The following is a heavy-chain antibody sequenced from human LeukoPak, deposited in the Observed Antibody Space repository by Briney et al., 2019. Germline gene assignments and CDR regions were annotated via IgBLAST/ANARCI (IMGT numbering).Heavy chain of an antibody. J-gene: IGHJ6*03. CDR2: IRSKANSYAT. D-gene: IGHD3-10*01. Sequence: RGSLRLSCAASGFTFSGSAMHWVRQASGKGLEWVGRIRSKANSYATAYAASVKGRFTISRDDSKNTAYLQMNSLKTEDTAVYYCTRVRRGVDYYYYYMDVWGKGTTVTVSS. V-gene: IGHV3-73*01. CDR1: GFTFSGSA. CDR3: TRVRRGVDYYYYYMDV.